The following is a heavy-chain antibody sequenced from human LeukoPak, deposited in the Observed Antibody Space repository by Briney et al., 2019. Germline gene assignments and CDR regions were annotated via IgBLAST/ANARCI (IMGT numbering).Heavy chain of an antibody. D-gene: IGHD3-10*01. CDR1: GYTFTSYG. J-gene: IGHJ4*02. CDR2: ISAYNGNA. CDR3: ARDQSPLVRRVISNY. Sequence: GASVKVSCKASGYTFTSYGISCVRQAPGQGLEWMGWISAYNGNANYAQKLQGRVTMTTDTSTSTAYMELRSLRSDDTAVYYCARDQSPLVRRVISNYWGQGTLVTVSS. V-gene: IGHV1-18*01.